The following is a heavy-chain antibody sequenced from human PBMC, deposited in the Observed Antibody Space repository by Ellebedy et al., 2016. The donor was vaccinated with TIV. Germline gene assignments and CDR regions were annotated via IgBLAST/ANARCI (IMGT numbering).Heavy chain of an antibody. CDR3: VRDVIIVPARWFDP. CDR2: IVPFVDKA. Sequence: AASVKVSCKASRGSFSSYGITWVRQAPGQGLEWMAGIVPFVDKAKNAQKFQGRISITADESTSTAYMELSSLRSEDTALYYCVRDVIIVPARWFDPWGQGTLVTVSS. CDR1: RGSFSSYG. D-gene: IGHD2-2*01. V-gene: IGHV1-69*13. J-gene: IGHJ5*02.